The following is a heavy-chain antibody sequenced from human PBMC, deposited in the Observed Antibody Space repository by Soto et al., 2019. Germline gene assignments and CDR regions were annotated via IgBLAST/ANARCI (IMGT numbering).Heavy chain of an antibody. D-gene: IGHD1-26*01. J-gene: IGHJ4*02. CDR3: ARGSLGPDY. V-gene: IGHV4-4*07. Sequence: QVQLQESGPGLVKPSETLSLTCTVSSGSLSNYYWSWIRQPAGKGLEWIGRIFPTGNTDYNPSLRSRVNMSVDTLKNQFSLKLNSVTAADTAVYYCARGSLGPDYWGPGTLVTVSS. CDR2: IFPTGNT. CDR1: SGSLSNYY.